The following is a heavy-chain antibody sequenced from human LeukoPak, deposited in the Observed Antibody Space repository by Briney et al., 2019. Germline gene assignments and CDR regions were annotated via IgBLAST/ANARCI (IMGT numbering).Heavy chain of an antibody. D-gene: IGHD2-2*01. CDR2: TNPSGGST. V-gene: IGHV1-46*01. J-gene: IGHJ5*02. CDR1: GYTFTSYY. Sequence: GASVKVSCKASGYTFTSYYMHWVRQAPGQGLEWMGITNPSGGSTSYAQKFQGRVTMTRDTSTSTVYMELSSLRSEDTAVYYCARALLRYCSGTSCYWFDPWGQGTLVTVSS. CDR3: ARALLRYCSGTSCYWFDP.